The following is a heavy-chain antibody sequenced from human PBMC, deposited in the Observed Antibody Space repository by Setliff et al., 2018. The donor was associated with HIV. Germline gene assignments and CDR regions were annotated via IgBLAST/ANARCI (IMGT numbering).Heavy chain of an antibody. CDR2: VKSESDGGAI. V-gene: IGHV3-15*01. J-gene: IGHJ6*03. CDR1: GFTFSAYR. CDR3: ATVTRNTGYAGTFYFYMDV. Sequence: GGSLRLSCAASGFTFSAYRMNWVRQAPGKGLEWVGRVKSESDGGAIDYAAPVRGRFTISRDVSKQTLYLQMNGLRLEDTATYYCATVTRNTGYAGTFYFYMDVWGKGTTVTVSS. D-gene: IGHD5-12*01.